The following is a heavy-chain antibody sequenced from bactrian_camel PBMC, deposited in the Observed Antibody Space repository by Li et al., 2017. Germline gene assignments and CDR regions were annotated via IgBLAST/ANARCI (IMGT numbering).Heavy chain of an antibody. CDR2: IASNGRT. D-gene: IGHD2*01. V-gene: IGHV3S67*01. Sequence: VQLVESGGGLVQPGASLRLSCAASGFSISTFRLSWFRQAPKTLREGVASIASNGRTAYADSVKGRFTISKDNANDTLYLQMNSLKTEDTAMYYCAASRPLVGATSLTSGVYNSWGQGTQVTVS. CDR1: GFSISTFR. CDR3: AASRPLVGATSLTSGVYNS. J-gene: IGHJ6*01.